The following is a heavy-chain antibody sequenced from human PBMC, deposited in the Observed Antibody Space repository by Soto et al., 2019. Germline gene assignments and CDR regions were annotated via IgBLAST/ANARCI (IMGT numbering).Heavy chain of an antibody. V-gene: IGHV4-38-2*01. CDR1: DYSISSGYY. CDR2: IYRSGST. J-gene: IGHJ4*02. D-gene: IGHD2-15*01. Sequence: SETLSLNGAVSDYSISSGYYWGWIRQPPGKGLEWIGSIYRSGSTFYNPSLKSRVTISVDTSKNQFSLKLTSVTAADTAVYFCARLWGCSGGHCLYYFDYWGQGTLVTVSS. CDR3: ARLWGCSGGHCLYYFDY.